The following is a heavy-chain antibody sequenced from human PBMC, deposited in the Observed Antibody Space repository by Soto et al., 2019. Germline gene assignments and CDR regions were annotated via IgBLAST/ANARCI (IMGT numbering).Heavy chain of an antibody. D-gene: IGHD6-19*01. CDR2: FYSSGSI. J-gene: IGHJ5*02. CDR1: GYFIGAGGYY. CDR3: ARMYSSGSGWFHP. V-gene: IGHV4-31*03. Sequence: QIELQESGPGLVQPSQTLSLTCFVSGYFIGAGGYYWSWIRHHPVKGLEWIGSFYSSGSIIYNPSIRSRVSITGDMSTNQFSMSLTSVTAADTARYYCARMYSSGSGWFHPWGQGTLVTVSS.